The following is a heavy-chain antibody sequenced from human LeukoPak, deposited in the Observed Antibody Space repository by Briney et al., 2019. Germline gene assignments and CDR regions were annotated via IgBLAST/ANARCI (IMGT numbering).Heavy chain of an antibody. CDR1: GYTFTSYG. V-gene: IGHV1-18*01. Sequence: ASVKVSCKASGYTFTSYGISWVRQAPGQGLEWMGWISAYNGNTNYAQKLQGRVTMTTDTSTSTAYMELRSLRSDDTAVYYCASSRIAADESAFDIWGQGTMVTVSS. D-gene: IGHD6-13*01. CDR3: ASSRIAADESAFDI. CDR2: ISAYNGNT. J-gene: IGHJ3*02.